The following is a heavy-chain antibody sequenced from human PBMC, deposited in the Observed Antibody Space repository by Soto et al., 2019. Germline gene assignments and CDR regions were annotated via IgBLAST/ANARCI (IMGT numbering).Heavy chain of an antibody. J-gene: IGHJ4*02. D-gene: IGHD5-12*01. CDR3: ATTIVAVX. CDR1: GYTFTSYA. CDR2: INACNGNT. V-gene: IGHV1-3*01. Sequence: ASVKVSCKASGYTFTSYAIHWVRQAPGQRLEWMGLINACNGNTKYSHKFQGRVIITRDTSAGTAYMELRSLRSEDTAVYYCATTIVAVXWGQGTLVTVSX.